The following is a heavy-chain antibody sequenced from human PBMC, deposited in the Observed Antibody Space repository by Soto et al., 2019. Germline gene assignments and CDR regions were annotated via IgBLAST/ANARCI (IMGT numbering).Heavy chain of an antibody. Sequence: EVQLVESGGGLVKPGGSLRLSCAASGFTFSNAWMRWVRQAPGKGLEWVGRIKSKTDGGTTDYAAPVKGRFTISRDDSKNTLYLQMNSLKTEDTSVYYCTTGYDILAGYPDYYDYYYMAVWGKGTTVTVSS. CDR1: GFTFSNAW. D-gene: IGHD3-9*01. V-gene: IGHV3-15*01. J-gene: IGHJ6*03. CDR3: TTGYDILAGYPDYYDYYYMAV. CDR2: IKSKTDGGTT.